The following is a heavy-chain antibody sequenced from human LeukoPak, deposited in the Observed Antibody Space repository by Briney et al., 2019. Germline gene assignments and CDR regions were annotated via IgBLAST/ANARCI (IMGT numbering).Heavy chain of an antibody. V-gene: IGHV3-9*01. CDR1: GFTFDDYA. D-gene: IGHD1-26*01. CDR2: ISWNSRSI. Sequence: GGSLRLSCAASGFTFDDYAMHWVRQAPGKGLEWVSGISWNSRSIGYADSVKGRFTISRDNAKNSLYLQMNSLRAEDTALYYCAKGEVGATPGAFDYWGQGTLVTVSS. CDR3: AKGEVGATPGAFDY. J-gene: IGHJ4*02.